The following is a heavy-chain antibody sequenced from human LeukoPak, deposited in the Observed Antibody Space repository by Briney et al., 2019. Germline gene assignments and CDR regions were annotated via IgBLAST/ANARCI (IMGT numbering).Heavy chain of an antibody. D-gene: IGHD4-17*01. CDR3: ARDDDGDEDYYYYGMDV. Sequence: ASVKVSCKASGYTFTSYGISWVRQAPGQGLEWMGWISAYNGNTNYAQKLQGRVTMTTDTSTSTDYMELRSLRSDDTAVYYCARDDDGDEDYYYYGMDVWGKGTTVTVSS. V-gene: IGHV1-18*04. J-gene: IGHJ6*04. CDR2: ISAYNGNT. CDR1: GYTFTSYG.